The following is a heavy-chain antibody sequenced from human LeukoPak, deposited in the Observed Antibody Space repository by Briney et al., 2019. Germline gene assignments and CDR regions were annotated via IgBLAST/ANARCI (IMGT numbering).Heavy chain of an antibody. J-gene: IGHJ4*02. Sequence: GGSLRLSCAASGFTFSSYEMNWVRQAPGKGLEWVSSISGSGSFAYYADSVKGRFTISRDNSKNTLSLQMNSLRAEDTAVYYCAKEIHDSSGYYYYFDHWGQGTLVTVSS. CDR3: AKEIHDSSGYYYYFDH. V-gene: IGHV3-23*01. CDR2: ISGSGSFA. D-gene: IGHD3-22*01. CDR1: GFTFSSYE.